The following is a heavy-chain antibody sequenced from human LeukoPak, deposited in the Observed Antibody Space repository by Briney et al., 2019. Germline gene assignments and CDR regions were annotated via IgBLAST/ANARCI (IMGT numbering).Heavy chain of an antibody. V-gene: IGHV3-30*02. D-gene: IGHD6-6*01. J-gene: IGHJ4*02. CDR1: GLTFSSYG. CDR2: IRYDGSNK. Sequence: GGSLRLSCAASGLTFSSYGMHWVRQAPGKGLEWVAFIRYDGSNKYYAESVKGRFTISRDNSKNTLYLQMNSLRAEDTAVYYCAKPLRRSIAARPDPSFDYWGQGTLVIVSS. CDR3: AKPLRRSIAARPDPSFDY.